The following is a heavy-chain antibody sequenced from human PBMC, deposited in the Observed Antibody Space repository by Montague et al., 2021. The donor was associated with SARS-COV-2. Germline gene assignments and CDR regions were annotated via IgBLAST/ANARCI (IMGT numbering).Heavy chain of an antibody. CDR3: ARGARQGYGFRLGSFDY. D-gene: IGHD3-10*01. CDR2: INHSGST. V-gene: IGHV4-34*01. J-gene: IGHJ4*02. CDR1: GGSFSGYY. Sequence: SETLSLTCAVYGGSFSGYYWSWIRQPPGKGLEWIGGINHSGSTNYNPSLKSRVTISVDTSKNQFSLKLSSVTAADTAVYYCARGARQGYGFRLGSFDYWGQGTLVTVSS.